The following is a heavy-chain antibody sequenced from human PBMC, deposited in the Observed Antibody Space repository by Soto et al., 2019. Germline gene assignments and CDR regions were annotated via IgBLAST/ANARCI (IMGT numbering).Heavy chain of an antibody. D-gene: IGHD3-10*01. Sequence: LXLTCGLHGYSMSSGYYWGLVRQPPGEGLEWIGSIYHSGSTYYNPSLKSRVTISVDTSKNQFSLKLSSVTAADTAVYYCAREGYGSVPFDYWGQGTLVTVSS. J-gene: IGHJ4*02. CDR1: GYSMSSGYY. CDR3: AREGYGSVPFDY. CDR2: IYHSGST. V-gene: IGHV4-38-2*02.